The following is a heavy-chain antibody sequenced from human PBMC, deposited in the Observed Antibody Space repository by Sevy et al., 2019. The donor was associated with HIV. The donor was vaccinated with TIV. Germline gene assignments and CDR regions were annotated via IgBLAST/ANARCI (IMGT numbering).Heavy chain of an antibody. Sequence: SETLSLTCTVSGGSVSSGSYYWSWIRQPPGKGLEWIGYIYYSGSTNYNPSLKSRVTISVDTSKNQFSLKLSSVTAADTAVYYCVRATWQQLATNWFDPWGQGTLVTVSS. V-gene: IGHV4-61*01. J-gene: IGHJ5*02. D-gene: IGHD6-13*01. CDR2: IYYSGST. CDR1: GGSVSSGSYY. CDR3: VRATWQQLATNWFDP.